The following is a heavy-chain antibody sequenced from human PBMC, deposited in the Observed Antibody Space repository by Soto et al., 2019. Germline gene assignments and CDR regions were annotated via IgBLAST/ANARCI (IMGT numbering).Heavy chain of an antibody. CDR2: ISTYNGDT. J-gene: IGHJ6*02. D-gene: IGHD5-12*01. CDR1: GYTFTRSG. CDR3: AREGVAPYYYYGMDV. V-gene: IGHV1-18*01. Sequence: ASVKVSCKASGYTFTRSGISWVRQAPGQGLEWMGWISTYNGDTNYAQTFQGRVTMTTDTSTSTVHMEVRSLRSDDAAVYYCAREGVAPYYYYGMDVWGQGTPVTVSS.